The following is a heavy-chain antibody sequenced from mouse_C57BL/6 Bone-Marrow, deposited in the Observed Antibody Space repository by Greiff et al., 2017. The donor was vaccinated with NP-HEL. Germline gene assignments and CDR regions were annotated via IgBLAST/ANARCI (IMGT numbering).Heavy chain of an antibody. J-gene: IGHJ2*01. D-gene: IGHD3-2*02. CDR2: IDPNSGGN. V-gene: IGHV1-72*01. CDR3: ARQLRLRLAMDY. Sequence: QVQLQQPGAELVKPGASVKLSCTASGYTFTRYWMPWVQQRPGRGLEWIGRIDPNSGGNKYNEKFKSKATLSVDKPSSTAYMQLSSLTSEDSAVYYCARQLRLRLAMDYWGQGTTLTVSS. CDR1: GYTFTRYW.